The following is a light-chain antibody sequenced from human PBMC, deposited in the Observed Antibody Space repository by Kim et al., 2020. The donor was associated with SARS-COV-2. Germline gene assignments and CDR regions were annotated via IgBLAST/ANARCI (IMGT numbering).Light chain of an antibody. CDR3: QQYDNSPLT. CDR1: ESLSSNY. J-gene: IGKJ4*01. V-gene: IGKV3-20*01. CDR2: GTS. Sequence: SPGEGATLSCRASESLSSNYLAWYQQKPGQTPRLLIYGTSTRATGIPDRFSGSGSETDFTLTISRLEPEDFAVYYCQQYDNSPLTFGGGTKVDIK.